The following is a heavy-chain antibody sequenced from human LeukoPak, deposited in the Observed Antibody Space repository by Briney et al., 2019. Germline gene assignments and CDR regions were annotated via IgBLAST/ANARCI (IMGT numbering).Heavy chain of an antibody. CDR1: GGSISSGGYS. J-gene: IGHJ4*02. CDR2: TYHSGST. D-gene: IGHD6-19*01. CDR3: ARHGSSGWYYFDY. V-gene: IGHV4-30-2*01. Sequence: SSETLSLTCAVSGGSISSGGYSWSWIRQPPGKGLEWIGYTYHSGSTYYNPSLKSRVTISVDRSKNQFSLKLSSVTAADTAVYYCARHGSSGWYYFDYWGQGTLVTVSS.